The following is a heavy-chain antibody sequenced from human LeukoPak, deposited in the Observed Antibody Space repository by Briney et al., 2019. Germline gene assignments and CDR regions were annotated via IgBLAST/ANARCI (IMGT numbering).Heavy chain of an antibody. CDR2: IRPDASKE. D-gene: IGHD5-18*01. CDR1: GFTFSSYG. Sequence: GGSLRLSCAASGFTFSSYGMHWVRQAPGKGLEWVAFIRPDASKEYHADSVKGRFTISRDNSKNTLYLQMNSLRAEDTAVYYCARVSYGYYFDYWGQGTLVTVSS. CDR3: ARVSYGYYFDY. J-gene: IGHJ4*02. V-gene: IGHV3-30*02.